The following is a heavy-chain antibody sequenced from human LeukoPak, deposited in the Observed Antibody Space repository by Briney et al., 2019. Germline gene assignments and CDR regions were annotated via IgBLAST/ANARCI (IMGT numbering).Heavy chain of an antibody. CDR3: ARGRGYCTGASCDIDH. D-gene: IGHD2-8*02. Sequence: PGGSLRLSCAASGFTFNKWSMNWVRQAPGKGLEWVSNIISRADTTHHADSVKGRFTISRDNAKNWLFLQLNSLRAEDTAVYYCARGRGYCTGASCDIDHWGQGTLVTVSS. CDR2: IISRADTT. J-gene: IGHJ4*02. V-gene: IGHV3-48*04. CDR1: GFTFNKWS.